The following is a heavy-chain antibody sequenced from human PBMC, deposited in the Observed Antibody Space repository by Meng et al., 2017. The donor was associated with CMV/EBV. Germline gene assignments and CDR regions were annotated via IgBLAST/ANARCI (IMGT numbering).Heavy chain of an antibody. CDR3: ARGDHLMVRGFYYYGMDV. J-gene: IGHJ6*02. Sequence: GESLKISCAASGFTFSSYAMHWVRQAPGKGLEWVAVISYDGSNKYYADSVKGRFTISRDNSKNTLYLQMNSLRAEDTAVYYCARGDHLMVRGFYYYGMDVWGQGTTVTVSS. CDR2: ISYDGSNK. D-gene: IGHD3-10*01. CDR1: GFTFSSYA. V-gene: IGHV3-30*04.